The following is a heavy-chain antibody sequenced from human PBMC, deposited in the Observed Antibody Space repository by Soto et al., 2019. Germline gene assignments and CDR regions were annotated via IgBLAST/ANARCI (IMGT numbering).Heavy chain of an antibody. CDR1: GGSFSSYY. Sequence: PSETLSLTCAVYGGSFSSYYWSWIRQPPGKGLEWIGYIYYSGSTNYNPSLKSRVTISVDTSKNQFSLKLSSVTAADTAVYYCAGRYSSAFDIWGQGTMVTVSS. V-gene: IGHV4-59*08. D-gene: IGHD6-13*01. CDR3: AGRYSSAFDI. J-gene: IGHJ3*02. CDR2: IYYSGST.